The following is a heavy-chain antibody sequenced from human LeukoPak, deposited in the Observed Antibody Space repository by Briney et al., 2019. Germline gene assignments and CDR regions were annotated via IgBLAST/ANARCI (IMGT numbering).Heavy chain of an antibody. Sequence: SVKVSCKASGGTFSSYAISWVRQAPGQGLEWMGGIIPIFGTANYAQKFQGRVTITADESTSTAYMELSSLRSEDTAVYYCARSRAYGDYDRFDYWGQGTLVTVSS. CDR3: ARSRAYGDYDRFDY. CDR1: GGTFSSYA. V-gene: IGHV1-69*13. D-gene: IGHD4-17*01. CDR2: IIPIFGTA. J-gene: IGHJ4*02.